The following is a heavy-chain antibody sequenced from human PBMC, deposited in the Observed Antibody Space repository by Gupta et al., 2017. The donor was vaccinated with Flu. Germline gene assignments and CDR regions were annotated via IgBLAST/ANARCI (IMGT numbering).Heavy chain of an antibody. V-gene: IGHV2-5*02. CDR1: GFSLSTSGVG. Sequence: QITLKESGPTLVKPTQTLTLTWTFSGFSLSTSGVGVGWIRQPPGKALEWLALIYWDDDKRYSPSLKSRLTITKDTSKNQVVRTMTKMDTVETATYYCAHKARPDGDFLFDYGGQGTLVTVYS. J-gene: IGHJ4*02. D-gene: IGHD4-17*01. CDR3: AHKARPDGDFLFDY. CDR2: IYWDDDK.